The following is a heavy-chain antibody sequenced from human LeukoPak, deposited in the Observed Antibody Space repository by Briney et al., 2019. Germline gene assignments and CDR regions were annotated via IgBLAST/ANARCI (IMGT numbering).Heavy chain of an antibody. CDR3: ARETPFCSSTSCYAGYYYYYMDV. J-gene: IGHJ6*03. Sequence: GGSLRLSCAASGFTFSSCSMHWVRQAPGKGLEWVSSISSSSTYIHYADSVKGRFTISRDNAKNSLYLQMNSLRAEDTAVYYCARETPFCSSTSCYAGYYYYYMDVWGKGTTVTISS. CDR1: GFTFSSCS. CDR2: ISSSSTYI. D-gene: IGHD2-2*01. V-gene: IGHV3-21*04.